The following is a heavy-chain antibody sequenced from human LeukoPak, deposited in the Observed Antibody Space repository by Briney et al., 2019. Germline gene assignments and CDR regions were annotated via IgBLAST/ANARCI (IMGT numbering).Heavy chain of an antibody. J-gene: IGHJ4*02. Sequence: SQTLSLTCTVSGGSISNGSYYWSWIRQPAGKGLEWIGRIYTSGSTNYNPSLKSRVTISVDTSKNQFSLKLSSVTAADTAVYYCARLYTYGPYYFDYWGQGTLVTVSS. V-gene: IGHV4-61*02. D-gene: IGHD5-18*01. CDR2: IYTSGST. CDR3: ARLYTYGPYYFDY. CDR1: GGSISNGSYY.